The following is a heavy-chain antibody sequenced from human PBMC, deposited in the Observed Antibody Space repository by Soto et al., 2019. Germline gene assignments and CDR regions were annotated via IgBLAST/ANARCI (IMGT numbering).Heavy chain of an antibody. V-gene: IGHV6-1*01. Sequence: PSQTLSLTCAISGDSVSSSSVTWNWIRQSPSRSLEWLGRTYYRSKWYNDYAESVKSRITINPDTSKNQFSLHLNSVTPEDTAVYYCVRLIGNSWLDFWGQGTLVTVSS. CDR2: TYYRSKWYN. D-gene: IGHD1-26*01. CDR1: GDSVSSSSVT. CDR3: VRLIGNSWLDF. J-gene: IGHJ5*01.